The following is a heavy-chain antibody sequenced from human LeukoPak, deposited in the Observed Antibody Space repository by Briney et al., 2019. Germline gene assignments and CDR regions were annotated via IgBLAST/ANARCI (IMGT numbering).Heavy chain of an antibody. J-gene: IGHJ6*03. CDR3: ARGRYGYYMDV. V-gene: IGHV3-48*04. CDR1: GFNFIDYS. D-gene: IGHD5-18*01. Sequence: PGGSLRLSCAASGFNFIDYSMNWVRQAPGKGLEWVSYISSSSSTIYYADSVKGRFTISRDNAKNSLYLQMNSLRAEDTAVYYCARGRYGYYMDVWGKGTTVTVSS. CDR2: ISSSSSTI.